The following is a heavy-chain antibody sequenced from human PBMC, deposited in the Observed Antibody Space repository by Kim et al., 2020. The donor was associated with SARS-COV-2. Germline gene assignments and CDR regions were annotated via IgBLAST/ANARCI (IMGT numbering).Heavy chain of an antibody. CDR1: SASISSAF. CDR2: IFHDGKT. D-gene: IGHD3-10*01. J-gene: IGHJ4*02. V-gene: IGHV4-59*12. CDR3: VRGGGLYDS. Sequence: SETLSLTCTVSSASISSAFWSWIRQPPGKSLEWIGYIFHDGKTNYNPSLQSRVTVSVDTSKNQFSLNLSSVTAADPAVYYCVRGGGLYDSWGQGTLVTVS.